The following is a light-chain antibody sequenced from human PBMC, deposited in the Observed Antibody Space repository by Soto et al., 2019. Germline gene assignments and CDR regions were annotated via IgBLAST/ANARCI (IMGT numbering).Light chain of an antibody. Sequence: QSVLTQPASVSGSPGQSITISCTGTSSDVGGYNYVSWYQQHPGKAPKLMIYDVSNRPSGVSNRFSGSKSGNTASLTISGLQAEDEADYYCSSYTRCSTLYVFGTGTKLTVL. V-gene: IGLV2-14*01. CDR2: DVS. J-gene: IGLJ1*01. CDR3: SSYTRCSTLYV. CDR1: SSDVGGYNY.